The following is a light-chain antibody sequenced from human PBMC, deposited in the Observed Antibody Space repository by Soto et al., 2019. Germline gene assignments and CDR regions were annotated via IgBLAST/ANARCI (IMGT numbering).Light chain of an antibody. V-gene: IGKV1-33*01. CDR3: QHYCSLPFF. CDR2: AAS. Sequence: DIQMTQSPSSLSASVGDRVTITCQASQDISNHLNWYQHKPGEAPKLLSYAASNLETGVPSLFNGRGSGTDFTFAINSLQPEDIAIYYCQHYCSLPFFFGQGTTLEIK. CDR1: QDISNH. J-gene: IGKJ2*01.